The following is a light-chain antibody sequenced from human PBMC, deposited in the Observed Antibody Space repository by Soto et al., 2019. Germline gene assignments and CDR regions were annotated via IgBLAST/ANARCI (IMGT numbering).Light chain of an antibody. CDR2: ANT. CDR3: AAWDDSLNGGV. Sequence: QSVLTQPPSASGTPGQRVTISCSGSGSNLRGNTVNWYQHLPETAPKLLIYANTQRPSGVPDRFSGSKSGTSASLAISGLQSDDEADYYCAAWDDSLNGGVFGGGTKVTVL. J-gene: IGLJ3*02. CDR1: GSNLRGNT. V-gene: IGLV1-44*01.